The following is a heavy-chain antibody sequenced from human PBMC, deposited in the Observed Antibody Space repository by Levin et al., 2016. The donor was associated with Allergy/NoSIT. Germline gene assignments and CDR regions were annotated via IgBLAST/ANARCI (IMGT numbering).Heavy chain of an antibody. Sequence: ASVKVSCKASGYTFNTYYMHWVRQAPGQGLEWMGWINPNSGGTNYAQKFQGRVTMTRDTSISTAYMELSSLRSDDTTVYYCARDRHFDRSDFSYYFDYWGQGTLVTVSS. CDR2: INPNSGGT. CDR1: GYTFNTYY. V-gene: IGHV1-2*02. J-gene: IGHJ4*02. D-gene: IGHD3-22*01. CDR3: ARDRHFDRSDFSYYFDY.